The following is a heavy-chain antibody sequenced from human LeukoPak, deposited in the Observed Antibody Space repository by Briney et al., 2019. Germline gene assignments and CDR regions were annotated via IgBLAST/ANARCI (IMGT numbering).Heavy chain of an antibody. J-gene: IGHJ4*02. CDR3: AGGVYYDFWSGYPPPYYFDY. Sequence: SETLSLTCTVSGGSISSSSYYWGWIRQPPGKGLEWIGSIYYSGSTYYNPSLKSRVTISVDTSKNQFSLKLSSVTAADTAVYYRAGGVYYDFWSGYPPPYYFDYWGQGTLVTVSS. V-gene: IGHV4-39*01. D-gene: IGHD3-3*01. CDR2: IYYSGST. CDR1: GGSISSSSYY.